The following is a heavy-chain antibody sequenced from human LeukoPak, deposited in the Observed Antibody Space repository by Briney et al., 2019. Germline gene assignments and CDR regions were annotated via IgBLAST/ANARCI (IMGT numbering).Heavy chain of an antibody. CDR2: IYSSGST. V-gene: IGHV4-39*07. CDR1: GGSISSSSYY. J-gene: IGHJ4*02. D-gene: IGHD6-6*01. Sequence: SETLSLTCTVSGGSISSSSYYWGWIRQPPGKGLEWIGSIYSSGSTYYNPSLKSRVTISIDTSKNQFSLKLSSVTAADTAVYYCARAIAARLDYWGQGTLVTVSS. CDR3: ARAIAARLDY.